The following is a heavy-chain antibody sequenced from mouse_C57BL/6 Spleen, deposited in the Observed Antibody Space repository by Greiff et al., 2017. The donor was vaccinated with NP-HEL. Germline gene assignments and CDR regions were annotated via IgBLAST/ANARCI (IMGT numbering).Heavy chain of an antibody. Sequence: QVQLQQSGAELARPGASVKLSCKASGYTFTSYGISWVKQRTGQGLEWIGEIYPRSGNTYYNEKFKGKATLTADKSSSTAYMELRSLTSEDSAVYFCARRGVYGNYGEAYFDYWGQGTTLTVSS. CDR2: IYPRSGNT. J-gene: IGHJ2*01. CDR1: GYTFTSYG. D-gene: IGHD2-1*01. V-gene: IGHV1-81*01. CDR3: ARRGVYGNYGEAYFDY.